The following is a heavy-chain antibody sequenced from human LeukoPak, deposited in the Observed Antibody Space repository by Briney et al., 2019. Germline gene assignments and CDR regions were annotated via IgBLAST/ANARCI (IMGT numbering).Heavy chain of an antibody. CDR1: GYSISSGYY. CDR3: ARGRLGIYYFDY. J-gene: IGHJ4*02. Sequence: SEALSLTCTVSGYSISSGYYWGWIRQPPGKGLEWIGEINHSGSTNYNPSLKSRVTISVDTSKNQFSLKLSSVTAADTAVYYCARGRLGIYYFDYWGQGTLVTVSS. V-gene: IGHV4-38-2*02. D-gene: IGHD3-16*01. CDR2: INHSGST.